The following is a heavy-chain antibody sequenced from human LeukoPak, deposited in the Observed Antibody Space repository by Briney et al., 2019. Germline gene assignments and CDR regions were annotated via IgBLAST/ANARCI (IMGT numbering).Heavy chain of an antibody. V-gene: IGHV3-30*18. Sequence: GGSLRLSCAASGFSFSNFAMAWVRQAPGKGLEWVAVISYDGSNKYYADSVKGRFTISRDNSKNTLYLQMNSLRAEDTAVYYCAKLNVDTASWGQGTLVTVSS. CDR2: ISYDGSNK. CDR3: AKLNVDTAS. CDR1: GFSFSNFA. D-gene: IGHD5-18*01. J-gene: IGHJ5*02.